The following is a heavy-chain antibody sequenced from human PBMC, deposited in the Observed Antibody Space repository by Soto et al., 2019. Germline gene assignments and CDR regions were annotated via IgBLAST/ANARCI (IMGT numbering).Heavy chain of an antibody. CDR2: IYYSGST. D-gene: IGHD3-16*01. CDR3: ARHLFGQGNWFDP. Sequence: SETLSLTCTVSGGSISSYYWSWIRQPPGKGLEWIGYIYYSGSTNYNPSLKSRVTISVDTSKNQFSLKLSSVTAADTAVYYCARHLFGQGNWFDPWSQGTLVTVSS. V-gene: IGHV4-59*08. J-gene: IGHJ5*02. CDR1: GGSISSYY.